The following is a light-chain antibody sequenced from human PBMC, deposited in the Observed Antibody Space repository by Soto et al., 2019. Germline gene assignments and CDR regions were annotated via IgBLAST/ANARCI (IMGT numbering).Light chain of an antibody. CDR2: GAS. CDR3: QQYGSSHT. V-gene: IGKV3-20*01. Sequence: EIVLTQSPGTLSLSPGERATLSCRASQSVSSSYLAWYQQKPGQAPRLLIYGASSRATGIPDRFSGSGSGTDFTLSISRLEAEDFAVYYCQQYGSSHTFGQGYKLEIK. CDR1: QSVSSSY. J-gene: IGKJ2*01.